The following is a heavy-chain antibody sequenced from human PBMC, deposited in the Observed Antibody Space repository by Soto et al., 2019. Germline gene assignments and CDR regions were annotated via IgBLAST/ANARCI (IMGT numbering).Heavy chain of an antibody. Sequence: PGGSLRLSCAASGFTFISYGMHWVLQAPCKGLEWVAVISYDGSNKYYADSVKGRFTISRDNSKNTLYLQMNSLRAEDTAVYYCAKDTAIDYYYYYGMDVWGQGTTVTVSS. CDR2: ISYDGSNK. J-gene: IGHJ6*02. D-gene: IGHD5-18*01. CDR3: AKDTAIDYYYYYGMDV. CDR1: GFTFISYG. V-gene: IGHV3-30*18.